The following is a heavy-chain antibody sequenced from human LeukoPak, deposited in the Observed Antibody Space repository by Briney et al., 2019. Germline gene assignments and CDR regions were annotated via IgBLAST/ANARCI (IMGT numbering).Heavy chain of an antibody. CDR1: GGSISSGDYY. CDR3: AREQLRFGAFDI. Sequence: PSETLSLTCTVSGGSISSGDYYWSWIRQPPGKGLEWIGYIYYSGSTYYNPSLKSRVTISVDTSKNQFSLKLSSVTAADTAVYYCAREQLRFGAFDIWGQGTMVTVSS. CDR2: IYYSGST. J-gene: IGHJ3*02. V-gene: IGHV4-30-4*01. D-gene: IGHD3-3*01.